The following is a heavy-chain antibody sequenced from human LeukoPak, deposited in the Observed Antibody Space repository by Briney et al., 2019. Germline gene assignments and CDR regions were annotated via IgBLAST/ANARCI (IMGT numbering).Heavy chain of an antibody. Sequence: RPGGSLRLSCAASGFTFDDYDMSWVRQAPGKGLEWVFGINWKGGSTGYADSVKGRFTVSRDNARNSLYLQMNSLRAEDTALYYCARIAMAGIGDGFDIWGQGTMVTVSS. CDR3: ARIAMAGIGDGFDI. V-gene: IGHV3-20*04. D-gene: IGHD6-19*01. CDR1: GFTFDDYD. CDR2: INWKGGST. J-gene: IGHJ3*02.